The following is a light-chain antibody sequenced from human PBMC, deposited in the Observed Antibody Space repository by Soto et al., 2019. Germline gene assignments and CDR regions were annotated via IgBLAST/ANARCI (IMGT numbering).Light chain of an antibody. Sequence: EIQLTQSPSSVSASVGDTVTITCRTSQSIKTYLNWYQHKPGEAPKLLIYSASGLHSGVPSRFRGRGSETEFTLTISGLQPEDFATYYCHQSYTDLSFGGGTKV. J-gene: IGKJ4*01. CDR2: SAS. V-gene: IGKV1-39*01. CDR1: QSIKTY. CDR3: HQSYTDLS.